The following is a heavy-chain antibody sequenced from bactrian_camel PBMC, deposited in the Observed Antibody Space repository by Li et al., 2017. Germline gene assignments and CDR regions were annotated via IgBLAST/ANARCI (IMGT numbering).Heavy chain of an antibody. V-gene: IGHV3S26*01. CDR1: GFTYSGYC. J-gene: IGHJ4*01. Sequence: HVQLVESGGGSVQAGGSLTLSCTTSGFTYSGYCMGWFRRAPGKGLEWVSRIDNSGDTMWYSDSVKGRFTMSRDNVKNTLYLQMNSLKIEDTSVYYCASGLLSYWGQGTQVTVS. CDR2: IDNSGDTM. CDR3: ASGLLSY. D-gene: IGHD3*01.